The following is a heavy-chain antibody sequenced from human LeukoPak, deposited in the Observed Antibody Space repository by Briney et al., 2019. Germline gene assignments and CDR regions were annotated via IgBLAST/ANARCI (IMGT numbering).Heavy chain of an antibody. V-gene: IGHV1-2*02. CDR3: ARWTTTYLDY. D-gene: IGHD4-11*01. CDR2: INPNSGGT. CDR1: GYTFTVYY. J-gene: IGHJ4*02. Sequence: ASVKVSFKASGYTFTVYYMHWVRQAPGQGVEWMGWINPNSGGTNYAQKFQGRVTMTRDTSISTAYMELSSLRSEDTAVYYCARWTTTYLDYWGQGTLVTVSS.